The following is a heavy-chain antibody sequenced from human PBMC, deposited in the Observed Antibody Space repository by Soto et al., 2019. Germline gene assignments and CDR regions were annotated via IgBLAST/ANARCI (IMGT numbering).Heavy chain of an antibody. J-gene: IGHJ5*02. V-gene: IGHV1-46*01. CDR3: ARGAAIAAAGVTEWFDP. CDR1: GYTFTSYY. Sequence: GASVKVSCKASGYTFTSYYMRWVRQAPGQGLEWMGIINPSGGSTSYAQKFQGRVTMTRDTSTSTVYMELSSLRSEDTAVYYCARGAAIAAAGVTEWFDPWGQGTLVTVSS. CDR2: INPSGGST. D-gene: IGHD6-13*01.